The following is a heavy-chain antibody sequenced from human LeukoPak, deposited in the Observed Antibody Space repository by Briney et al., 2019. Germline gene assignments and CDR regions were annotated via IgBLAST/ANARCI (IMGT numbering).Heavy chain of an antibody. CDR1: GGSIISTSFY. J-gene: IGHJ5*02. V-gene: IGHV4-39*01. D-gene: IGHD3-22*01. CDR2: IYRSGST. CDR3: ARLYYDSRGYYWFDR. Sequence: SETLSLTCTVSGGSIISTSFYWGWIRQPPGKGLAWLGSIYRSGSTYDNPSLKSRVTISVDRSKNQFSLKLSSVTAADTAVYYCARLYYDSRGYYWFDRWGQGTLVTVSS.